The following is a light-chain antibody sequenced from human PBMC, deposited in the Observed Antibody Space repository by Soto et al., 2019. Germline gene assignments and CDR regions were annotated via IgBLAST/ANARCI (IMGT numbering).Light chain of an antibody. CDR3: MQSLQSPFT. J-gene: IGKJ3*01. Sequence: DIVMTQSPLSLPVTPGEPASISCRSSQSLLHSNGYNYLDWYLQKPGQSPQLLIYLGSNRASGVPARFSGSGSGTDFTLTISRVEAEDVGVYYCMQSLQSPFTFGPGTKVDIK. CDR1: QSLLHSNGYNY. CDR2: LGS. V-gene: IGKV2-28*01.